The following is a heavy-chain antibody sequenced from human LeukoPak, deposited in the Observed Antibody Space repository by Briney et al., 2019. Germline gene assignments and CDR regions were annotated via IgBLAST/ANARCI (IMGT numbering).Heavy chain of an antibody. V-gene: IGHV3-15*07. J-gene: IGHJ4*02. CDR1: GFTFSHYG. CDR3: TGWSGGDSSGIWPSF. D-gene: IGHD3-22*01. CDR2: ILSKISGGTT. Sequence: PGGSLRLSCAASGFTFSHYGMHWVRQAPGKGLEWVGRILSKISGGTTDYAAPVKGRVTISRDDSKNTVYLQMNSLKTEDTAVYYCTGWSGGDSSGIWPSFWGQGTLVTVSS.